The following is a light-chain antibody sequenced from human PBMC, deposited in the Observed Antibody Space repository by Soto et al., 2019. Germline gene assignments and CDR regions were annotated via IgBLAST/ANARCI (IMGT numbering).Light chain of an antibody. CDR3: SSYTSSSTYV. CDR2: DVS. Sequence: QSVLTQPPSVSGSPGQSVTISCTGTSSDVGGYNRVSWYQQPPGTAPKLMIYDVSNRPSGVPDRFSGSKSGNTASLTIPGLQAEDEADYYCSSYTSSSTYVFGTGTKVTVL. J-gene: IGLJ1*01. CDR1: SSDVGGYNR. V-gene: IGLV2-18*02.